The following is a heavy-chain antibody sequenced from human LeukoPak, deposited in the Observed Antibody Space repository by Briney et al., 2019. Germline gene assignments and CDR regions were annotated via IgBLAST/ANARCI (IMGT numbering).Heavy chain of an antibody. CDR2: IVVGSGDT. Sequence: SVKVSCKASGFTFTSSAVQWVRQARGQRLEWIGWIVVGSGDTNYAQKFQERVTITRDMSTSTAYMELSSLRSEDTAVYYCTGSGSPEYYYYYYGMDVWGQGTTVTVSS. J-gene: IGHJ6*02. CDR1: GFTFTSSA. V-gene: IGHV1-58*01. D-gene: IGHD1-26*01. CDR3: TGSGSPEYYYYYYGMDV.